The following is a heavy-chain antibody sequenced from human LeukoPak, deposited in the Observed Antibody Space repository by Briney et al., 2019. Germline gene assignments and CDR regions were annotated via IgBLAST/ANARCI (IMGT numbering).Heavy chain of an antibody. J-gene: IGHJ4*02. CDR1: GFTFDDYA. CDR3: MITFGGVIVSFDY. Sequence: GGSLRLSCAASGFTFDDYAMHWVRQAPGKGLEWVSGISWNSGSIGYADSVKGRFTISRDNAKNSLYLQMNSLRAEDTALYYCMITFGGVIVSFDYWGQGTLVTVSS. D-gene: IGHD3-16*02. V-gene: IGHV3-9*01. CDR2: ISWNSGSI.